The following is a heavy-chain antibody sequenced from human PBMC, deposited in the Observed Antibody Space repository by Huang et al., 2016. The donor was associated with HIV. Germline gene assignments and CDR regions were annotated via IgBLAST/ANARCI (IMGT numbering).Heavy chain of an antibody. J-gene: IGHJ4*02. Sequence: QPQLVESGGGVVQRGGSLRLSCAASEFNFHVYGIHWLRQAPGKGVEWVAFVRFDGSNEYYIDSVKGRFTISRDNSKKMLFLEMDNLRPEDTAVYFCARDSRWGIVATTLSYFDYWGQGTLVTVSS. CDR3: ARDSRWGIVATTLSYFDY. D-gene: IGHD5-12*01. V-gene: IGHV3-30*02. CDR2: VRFDGSNE. CDR1: EFNFHVYG.